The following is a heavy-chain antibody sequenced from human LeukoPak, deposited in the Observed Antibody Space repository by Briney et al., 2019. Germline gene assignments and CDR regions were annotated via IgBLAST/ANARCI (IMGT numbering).Heavy chain of an antibody. Sequence: GGSLRLSCAASGFTFSSYGMSWVRQAPGKGLEWVSAISGSGGSTYYADSVKGRFTISKDNSKNTLYLQMNSLRAEDTAVYYCAKDRDVTPDAFDIWGQGTMVTVSS. J-gene: IGHJ3*02. CDR3: AKDRDVTPDAFDI. CDR1: GFTFSSYG. D-gene: IGHD4-23*01. CDR2: ISGSGGST. V-gene: IGHV3-23*01.